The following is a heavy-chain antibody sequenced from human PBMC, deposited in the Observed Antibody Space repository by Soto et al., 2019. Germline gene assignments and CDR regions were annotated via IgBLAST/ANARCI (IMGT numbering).Heavy chain of an antibody. Sequence: TLSLTCTVSGGSISSGSYHWGWMRQHPGKGLECSGNVYYSGSSYYIPCRYSLATIYTETSKDQYSLRLGSVTAAEKAVYYCARVESRCYYFRHDCWGRGTTVTVSS. CDR2: VYYSGSS. D-gene: IGHD1-26*01. J-gene: IGHJ4*01. CDR3: ARVESRCYYFRHDC. V-gene: IGHV4-31*01. CDR1: GGSISSGSYH.